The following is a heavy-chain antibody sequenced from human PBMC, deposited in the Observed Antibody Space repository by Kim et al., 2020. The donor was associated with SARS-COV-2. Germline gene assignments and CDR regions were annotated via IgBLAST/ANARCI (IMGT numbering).Heavy chain of an antibody. J-gene: IGHJ6*02. CDR1: GFTFDDYA. CDR2: ISWNSGSI. Sequence: GGSLRLSCAASGFTFDDYAMHWVRQAPGKGLEWVSGISWNSGSIGYADSVKGRFTISRDNAKNSLYLQMNSLRAEDTALYYCAKDRSTDRYYYYGMDVWGQGTTVTVSS. V-gene: IGHV3-9*01. D-gene: IGHD1-26*01. CDR3: AKDRSTDRYYYYGMDV.